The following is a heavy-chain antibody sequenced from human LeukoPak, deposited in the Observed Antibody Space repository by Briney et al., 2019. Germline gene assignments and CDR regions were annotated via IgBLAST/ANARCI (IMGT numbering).Heavy chain of an antibody. CDR1: AFTFSTHW. V-gene: IGHV3-74*01. D-gene: IGHD1-26*01. CDR2: INGDESST. Sequence: PGGALRLSCAAPAFTFSTHWMDWGRQGPGKGGGWVSRINGDESSTNYADSVRGRFTISRDNAKDTLYLHLNSLTAEDTAVYYCARGAKWAYYFDYWGQGTLVTVSS. CDR3: ARGAKWAYYFDY. J-gene: IGHJ4*02.